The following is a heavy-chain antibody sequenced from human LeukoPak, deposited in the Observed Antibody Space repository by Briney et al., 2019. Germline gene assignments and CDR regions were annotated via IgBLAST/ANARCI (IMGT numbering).Heavy chain of an antibody. D-gene: IGHD6-13*01. CDR1: GYTFTSYY. CDR3: ARLVQQQRPFDY. J-gene: IGHJ4*02. CDR2: INPSGGST. Sequence: ASVKDSCKASGYTFTSYYMHWVRQAPGQGLEWMGIINPSGGSTSYAQKFQGRVTMTRDTSTSTVYMELSSLRSEDTAVYYCARLVQQQRPFDYWGQGTLVTVSS. V-gene: IGHV1-46*01.